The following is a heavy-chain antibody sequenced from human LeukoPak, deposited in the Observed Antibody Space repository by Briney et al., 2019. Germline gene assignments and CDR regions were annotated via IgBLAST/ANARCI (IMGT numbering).Heavy chain of an antibody. CDR3: ARDGGWYKRGLDYYYYYMDV. D-gene: IGHD6-19*01. CDR2: INQDESAK. CDR1: GFTFSRYW. Sequence: GGSLRLSCAASGFTFSRYWMSWVRQAPGKGLEWVASINQDESAKFYVDSVRGRFTISRDNAKNSLYLQMNSLRPEDTAFYYCARDGGWYKRGLDYYYYYMDVWGKGTTVTVSS. V-gene: IGHV3-7*03. J-gene: IGHJ6*03.